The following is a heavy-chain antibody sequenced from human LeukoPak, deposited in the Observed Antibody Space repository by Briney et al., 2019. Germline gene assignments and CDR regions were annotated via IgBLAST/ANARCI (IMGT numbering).Heavy chain of an antibody. Sequence: PGGSLRLSCAASGFTVSSNYMSWVRQAPGKGLEWVSVTYYADSVKGRFTISRDNSKNTLYLQMNSLRAEDTAVYYCGRGGLRVVDYFDYWGQGTLVTVSS. CDR1: GFTVSSNY. CDR2: T. J-gene: IGHJ4*02. V-gene: IGHV3-66*02. D-gene: IGHD3-3*01. CDR3: GRGGLRVVDYFDY.